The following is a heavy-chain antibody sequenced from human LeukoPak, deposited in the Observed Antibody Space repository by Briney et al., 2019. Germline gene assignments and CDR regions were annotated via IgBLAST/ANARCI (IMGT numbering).Heavy chain of an antibody. D-gene: IGHD4-17*01. V-gene: IGHV4-59*01. CDR1: GGSLNLFY. CDR2: ISYTGTT. CDR3: ARDFARNSGDYGNDGFDV. J-gene: IGHJ3*01. Sequence: SETLSLTCTVSGGSLNLFYWSWMRQRPQKGLEWIGYISYTGTTYYNPSLKTRVTISLDTSKNHFSLNLGSATAADTAVYYCARDFARNSGDYGNDGFDVWGLGTMVTVSS.